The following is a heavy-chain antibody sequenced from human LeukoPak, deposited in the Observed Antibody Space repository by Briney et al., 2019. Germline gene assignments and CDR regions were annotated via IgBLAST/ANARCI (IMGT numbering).Heavy chain of an antibody. Sequence: SETLSLTCTVSGGSISGYYWSWIRQPPGKGLEWIGYVYYSGSTNYNPSLKSRVTISVDTSKSQFSLKLTSVTAADTAVYYCARGGGSGRGNWFDPWGQGSLVIVSS. CDR1: GGSISGYY. J-gene: IGHJ5*02. D-gene: IGHD3-10*01. V-gene: IGHV4-59*01. CDR3: ARGGGSGRGNWFDP. CDR2: VYYSGST.